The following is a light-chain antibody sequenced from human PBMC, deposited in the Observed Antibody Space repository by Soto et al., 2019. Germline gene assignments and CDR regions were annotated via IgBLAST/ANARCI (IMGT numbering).Light chain of an antibody. CDR1: QGVAFY. CDR2: AAS. J-gene: IGKJ3*01. CDR3: QKYDTAPFT. Sequence: DVQVTQSPSSLSASVGDTVTITCRASQGVAFYLAWFQQRPGKAPNLLISAASNLQSGVPSRFSGSGSGTDFTLTISSLQPEDVATYYCQKYDTAPFTFGPG. V-gene: IGKV1-27*01.